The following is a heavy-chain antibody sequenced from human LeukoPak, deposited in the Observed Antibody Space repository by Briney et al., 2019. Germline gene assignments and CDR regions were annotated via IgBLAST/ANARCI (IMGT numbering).Heavy chain of an antibody. Sequence: SETLSLTCTVSGGSISSGDYYWSWIRQPPGKGLEWIGYIYYSGSTYYNPSLKSRVTISVDTSKNQFSLKLSSVPAADTSVYYCARAGLPGVLDIWGEGKMVTVSS. V-gene: IGHV4-30-4*08. CDR2: IYYSGST. J-gene: IGHJ3*02. D-gene: IGHD1-14*01. CDR1: GGSISSGDYY. CDR3: ARAGLPGVLDI.